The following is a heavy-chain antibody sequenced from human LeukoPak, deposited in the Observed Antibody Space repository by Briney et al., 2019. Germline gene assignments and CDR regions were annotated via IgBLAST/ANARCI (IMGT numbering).Heavy chain of an antibody. CDR2: IYYSGST. J-gene: IGHJ6*03. CDR3: AREGTDCSSTSCWNSNYYYMDV. Sequence: KTSETLSLTCTVSGGSISSYYWSWIRQPPGKGLEWIGYIYYSGSTNYNPSLKSRVTISVDTSKNQFSLKLSSVTAADTAVYYCAREGTDCSSTSCWNSNYYYMDVWGKGTTVTVSS. CDR1: GGSISSYY. V-gene: IGHV4-59*01. D-gene: IGHD2-2*01.